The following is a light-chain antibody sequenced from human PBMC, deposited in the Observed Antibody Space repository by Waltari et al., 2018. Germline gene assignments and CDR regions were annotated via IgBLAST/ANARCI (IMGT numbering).Light chain of an antibody. V-gene: IGKV4-1*01. Sequence: DIVMTQSTDSLAVSLGERATINCKASQSVLYSPNNKNYLAWYQQKPGQPPKLLISWASTRESGVPERFRGSGSGTDFALTISSLQAEDVAVYFCQHYYSAPVTFGGGTRVEIQ. J-gene: IGKJ4*01. CDR2: WAS. CDR1: QSVLYSPNNKNY. CDR3: QHYYSAPVT.